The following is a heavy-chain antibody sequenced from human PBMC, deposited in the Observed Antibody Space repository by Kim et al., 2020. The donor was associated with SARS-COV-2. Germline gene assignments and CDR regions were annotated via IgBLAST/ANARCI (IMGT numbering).Heavy chain of an antibody. CDR2: IRSKTNNYAT. D-gene: IGHD1-26*01. CDR3: TRPARDSGFD. CDR1: GFIFSGFT. V-gene: IGHV3-73*01. J-gene: IGHJ2*01. Sequence: GRSLKLSCAASGFIFSGFTIHWVRQTSGKGLEWIGRIRSKTNNYATIYAASVEGRFTISRDDSRSTAYLQMNSLKTDDTAVYYCTRPARDSGFD.